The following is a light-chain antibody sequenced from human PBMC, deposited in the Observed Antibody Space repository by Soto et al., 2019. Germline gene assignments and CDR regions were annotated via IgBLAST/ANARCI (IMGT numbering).Light chain of an antibody. J-gene: IGKJ5*01. Sequence: EIVMTQSPATLSVSPGERATLSCRASQSVSSNLAWYQQKPGQAPRLLIQGASSRATGIPDRFSGSGSGTDFTLTISRLEPEDFAVYYCQQYGNSRTFGQGTRLEL. CDR3: QQYGNSRT. CDR1: QSVSSN. CDR2: GAS. V-gene: IGKV3-20*01.